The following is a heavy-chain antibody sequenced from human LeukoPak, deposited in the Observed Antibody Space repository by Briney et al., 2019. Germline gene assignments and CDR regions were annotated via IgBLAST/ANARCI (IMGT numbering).Heavy chain of an antibody. CDR2: ISSSSSYI. V-gene: IGHV3-21*01. CDR3: ACTLGYCSGGSCYPEFHYYYYYGMDV. CDR1: GFTFSSYS. Sequence: GGSLRLSCAASGFTFSSYSMNWVRQAPGKGLEWVSSISSSSSYIYYADSVKGRFTISRDNAKNSLYLQMNSLRAEDTAVYYCACTLGYCSGGSCYPEFHYYYYYGMDVWGQGTTVTVSS. D-gene: IGHD2-15*01. J-gene: IGHJ6*02.